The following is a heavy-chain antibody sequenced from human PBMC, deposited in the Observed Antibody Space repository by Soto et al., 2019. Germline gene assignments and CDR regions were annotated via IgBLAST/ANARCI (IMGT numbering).Heavy chain of an antibody. CDR3: ARGLEGYYDSSYYFDY. V-gene: IGHV1-8*01. CDR2: MNPNSGNT. CDR1: GYTFTSYD. J-gene: IGHJ4*02. Sequence: QVQLVQSGAEVKKPGASVKVSCKASGYTFTSYDINWVRQATGQGLEWMGWMNPNSGNTGYAQKFQGRVTMTRNTSISTAYMELSSLRSEDTAVYYCARGLEGYYDSSYYFDYWGQGTLVTVSS. D-gene: IGHD3-22*01.